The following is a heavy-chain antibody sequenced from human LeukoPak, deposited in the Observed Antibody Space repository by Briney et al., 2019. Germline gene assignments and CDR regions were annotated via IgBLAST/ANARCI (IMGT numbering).Heavy chain of an antibody. J-gene: IGHJ3*02. CDR3: ARALMKYYDILTGPAFDI. Sequence: GGSLRLSCAASGFTFSSYWMSWVRQAPGKGLEWVANIKQDGSEKYYVDSVKGRFTISRDNAKNSLYLQMNSLRAEDTAVYYCARALMKYYDILTGPAFDIWGQGTMVTVSS. CDR2: IKQDGSEK. CDR1: GFTFSSYW. V-gene: IGHV3-7*01. D-gene: IGHD3-9*01.